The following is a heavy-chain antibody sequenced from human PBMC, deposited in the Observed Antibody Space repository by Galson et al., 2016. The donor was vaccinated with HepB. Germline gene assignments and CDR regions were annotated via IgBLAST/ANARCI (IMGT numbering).Heavy chain of an antibody. Sequence: SLRLSCAASGFTFSSYGIHWVRQAPGKRLEYVSAISGDGGSTYYVDSVKGRFNISRDNSKNTLYLQMSSLRADDTGIYYCLKRRRDDPNDWFDCWGQGTLVTVSS. CDR2: ISGDGGST. D-gene: IGHD5-24*01. J-gene: IGHJ4*02. CDR1: GFTFSSYG. CDR3: LKRRRDDPNDWFDC. V-gene: IGHV3-64D*06.